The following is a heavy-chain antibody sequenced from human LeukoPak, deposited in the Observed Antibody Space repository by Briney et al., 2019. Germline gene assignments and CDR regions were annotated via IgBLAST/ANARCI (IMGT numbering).Heavy chain of an antibody. CDR3: AIQYSSSWKNYFDY. CDR2: IQYDGSKK. J-gene: IGHJ4*02. D-gene: IGHD6-13*01. V-gene: IGHV3-30*02. CDR1: GFTFSSNG. Sequence: GGSLRLSCVASGFTFSSNGMHWVRQAPGKGLEWVTFIQYDGSKKYYADSVKGRFTISRDNSKNTLYLEMNSLRAEDTAVYYCAIQYSSSWKNYFDYWGQGTLVTVSS.